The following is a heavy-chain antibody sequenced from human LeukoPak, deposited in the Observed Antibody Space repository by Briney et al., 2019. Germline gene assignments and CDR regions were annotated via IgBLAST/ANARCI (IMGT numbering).Heavy chain of an antibody. CDR2: INPSGGST. Sequence: ASVKVSCKASGYTFTSYYMHWVRQAPGQGLEWMGIINPSGGSTSNAQKFQGRVTMTRDMSTSTAYMELSSLRSEDMAVYYCARAKGGYYYDSSGYAFDIWGQGTMVTVSS. V-gene: IGHV1-46*01. CDR3: ARAKGGYYYDSSGYAFDI. CDR1: GYTFTSYY. D-gene: IGHD3-22*01. J-gene: IGHJ3*02.